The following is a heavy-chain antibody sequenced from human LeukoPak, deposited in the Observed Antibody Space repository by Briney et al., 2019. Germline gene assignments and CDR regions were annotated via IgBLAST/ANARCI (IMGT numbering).Heavy chain of an antibody. D-gene: IGHD4-23*01. Sequence: GGSLRLSCAASGFTFSSYWMHWVRQARGKGLVWVSRINSDGGSTSYADSVKGRFTISRDNAKNTLFLQMNSLRADDTGVYYCAKRADYGGNSYDYWGQGTLVTVSS. CDR3: AKRADYGGNSYDY. V-gene: IGHV3-74*01. J-gene: IGHJ4*02. CDR2: INSDGGST. CDR1: GFTFSSYW.